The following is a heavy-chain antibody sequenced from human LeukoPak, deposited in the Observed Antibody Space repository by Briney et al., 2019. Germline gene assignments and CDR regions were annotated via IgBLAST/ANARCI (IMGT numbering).Heavy chain of an antibody. CDR1: GGTFSSYA. V-gene: IGHV1-69*05. CDR2: IIPIFGTA. J-gene: IGHJ5*02. Sequence: SVKVSCKASGGTFSSYAISWVRQAPGQGLEWMGGIIPIFGTANYAQKFQGRVTITTDESTSTAYMELSSLRSEDTAVYYCATSRYDFWSDLSPHGDWFDPWGQGTLVTVSS. D-gene: IGHD3-3*01. CDR3: ATSRYDFWSDLSPHGDWFDP.